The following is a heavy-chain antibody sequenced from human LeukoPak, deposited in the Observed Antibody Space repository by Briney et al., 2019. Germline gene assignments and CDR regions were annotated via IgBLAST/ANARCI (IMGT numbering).Heavy chain of an antibody. J-gene: IGHJ6*03. D-gene: IGHD5-18*01. Sequence: PGGSLRLSCAASRFTFSTYWMSWVRQAPGKGLEWVANIKQDGSEKYYVDSVKGRFTISRDNAKNSLYLQMNSLRAEDTAVYYCARDGYSYGFHYYMDVWGKGTTVTVSS. CDR2: IKQDGSEK. CDR1: RFTFSTYW. V-gene: IGHV3-7*01. CDR3: ARDGYSYGFHYYMDV.